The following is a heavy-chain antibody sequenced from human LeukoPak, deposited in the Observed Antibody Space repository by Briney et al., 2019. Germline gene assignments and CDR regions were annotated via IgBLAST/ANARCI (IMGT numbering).Heavy chain of an antibody. V-gene: IGHV4-59*08. CDR1: GGSMNSYY. CDR2: IFYTGGEI. Sequence: PSETLSLTCTVSGGSMNSYYWSWVRQAPGKGLEWIGYIFYTGGEINYNRSLKSRLTISVDTSKNQFSLMLTSVTAADTAVYYCASEAFCVGGSCQLHRVASWGPGTQVTVSS. CDR3: ASEAFCVGGSCQLHRVAS. J-gene: IGHJ4*02. D-gene: IGHD2-15*01.